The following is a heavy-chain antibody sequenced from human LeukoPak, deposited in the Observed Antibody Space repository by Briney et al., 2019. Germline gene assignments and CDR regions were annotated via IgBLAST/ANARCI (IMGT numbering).Heavy chain of an antibody. V-gene: IGHV3-30-3*01. Sequence: GSLSLSCAASGFTFSTYFMHGVRQAPGKGLEWVADIASDGSHTFYVESVKGRFTISRDNSKNTLYLQMNSLRAEDTAVYFCARERQDTILHSGAFDIWGQGTMVTVSS. CDR3: ARERQDTILHSGAFDI. D-gene: IGHD2-21*01. CDR2: IASDGSHT. CDR1: GFTFSTYF. J-gene: IGHJ3*02.